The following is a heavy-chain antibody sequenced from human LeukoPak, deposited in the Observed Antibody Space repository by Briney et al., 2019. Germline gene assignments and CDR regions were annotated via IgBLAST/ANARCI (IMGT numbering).Heavy chain of an antibody. CDR2: INPSGGST. D-gene: IGHD3-10*01. CDR3: ARDLRFGGLYYYYMDV. J-gene: IGHJ6*03. CDR1: GYTFTSYY. V-gene: IGHV1-46*01. Sequence: ASVKVSCKASGYTFTSYYMHWVRQAPGQGLEWMGIINPSGGSTSYAQKFQGRVTMTRDTSTSTVYMELSSLRSEDTAVYYCARDLRFGGLYYYYMDVWGKGTTVTISS.